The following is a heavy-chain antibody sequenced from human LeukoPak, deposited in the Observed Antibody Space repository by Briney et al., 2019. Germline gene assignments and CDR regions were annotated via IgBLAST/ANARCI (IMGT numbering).Heavy chain of an antibody. CDR3: ARGSPLMAGIYNFDY. D-gene: IGHD6-19*01. CDR1: GGSISSYY. V-gene: IGHV4-4*07. J-gene: IGHJ4*02. CDR2: IYTSGST. Sequence: SETLSLTCTVSGGSISSYYWSWIRQLAGKGLEWIGRIYTSGSTTYNPSLKSPVTISVDTSKNQFSLKVRSVTAADTAVYYCARGSPLMAGIYNFDYWGQGRLVTVSS.